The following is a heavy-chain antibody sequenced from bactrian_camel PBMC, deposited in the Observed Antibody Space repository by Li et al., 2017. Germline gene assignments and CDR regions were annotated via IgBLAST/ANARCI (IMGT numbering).Heavy chain of an antibody. CDR3: AQQENILWTSQY. J-gene: IGHJ5*01. V-gene: IGHV3S6*01. CDR1: GFTLSSVY. Sequence: HVQLVESGGGLVQPGGSLRLSCAASGFTLSSVYMMWVRQAPGKGLEWASGIYLDGRDTYYAESVKGRFAISRDNAKDTMYLRIVGLKSEDTALYYCAQQENILWTSQYWGQG. CDR2: IYLDGRDT. D-gene: IGHD1*01.